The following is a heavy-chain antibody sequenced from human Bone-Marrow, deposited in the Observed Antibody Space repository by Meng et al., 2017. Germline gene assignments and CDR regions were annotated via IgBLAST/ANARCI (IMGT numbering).Heavy chain of an antibody. Sequence: SETLSLTCTASGCSFSSGSYYWSWIRQPPGKGLESLWYIYYSGSTNYNPSLKSRVTISADTSKNQFSLKLSSVTAADTAVYYCARDDQPSQRLSSGRGMDVWGQGTTVTVSS. D-gene: IGHD6-25*01. V-gene: IGHV4-61*01. CDR2: IYYSGST. CDR3: ARDDQPSQRLSSGRGMDV. J-gene: IGHJ6*02. CDR1: GCSFSSGSYY.